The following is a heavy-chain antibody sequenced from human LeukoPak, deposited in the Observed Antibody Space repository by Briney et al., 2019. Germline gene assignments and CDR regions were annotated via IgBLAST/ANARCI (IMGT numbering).Heavy chain of an antibody. Sequence: GGSLRLSCAASGFTFSSYAMSWVRQAPGKGLEWVSVISGSGGSTYYADSVKGRFTISRDNSKNTLYLQMNSLRAEDTAVYYCARDPRSFYYFDYWGQGTLVTVSS. J-gene: IGHJ4*02. CDR1: GFTFSSYA. D-gene: IGHD1-26*01. V-gene: IGHV3-23*01. CDR2: ISGSGGST. CDR3: ARDPRSFYYFDY.